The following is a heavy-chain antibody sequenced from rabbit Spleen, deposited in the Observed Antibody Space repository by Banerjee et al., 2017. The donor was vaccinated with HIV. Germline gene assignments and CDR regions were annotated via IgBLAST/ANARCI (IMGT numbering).Heavy chain of an antibody. D-gene: IGHD8-1*01. Sequence: QSLEESGGDLVKPGASLTLTCTASGFSFSAGYYMCWVRQAPGKGLEWIACIHGGSTNNIYYASWAKGRFTISKTSSTTVTLQMTSLTAADTATYFCARDTGSSFSSYGMDLWGPGTLVTVS. CDR3: ARDTGSSFSSYGMDL. V-gene: IGHV1S40*01. CDR2: IHGGSTNNI. J-gene: IGHJ6*01. CDR1: GFSFSAGYY.